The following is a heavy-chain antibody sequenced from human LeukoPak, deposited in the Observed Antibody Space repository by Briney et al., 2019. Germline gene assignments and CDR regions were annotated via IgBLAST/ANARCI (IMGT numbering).Heavy chain of an antibody. D-gene: IGHD6-13*01. J-gene: IGHJ4*02. V-gene: IGHV4-59*11. Sequence: PSETLSLTCCVSAGSISSHYWSWIRQPPGKGLGWVGYIYYSGTTNYNPSLKSRVTISVDTSKNQFSLKLRSVTAADTAVYYCARGVYIAAAQYGYWGQGTLVTVSS. CDR3: ARGVYIAAAQYGY. CDR1: AGSISSHY. CDR2: IYYSGTT.